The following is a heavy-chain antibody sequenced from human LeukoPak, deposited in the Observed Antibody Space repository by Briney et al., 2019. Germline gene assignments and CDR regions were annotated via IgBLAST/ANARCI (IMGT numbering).Heavy chain of an antibody. Sequence: GGSLRLSCAASGFTFSSYSMSWVRQAPGRGLEWVSSISSSSSYIYYADSVKGRFTISRDNAKNSLYLQMNSLRAEDTAVYYRARLYGSGSLYYFDYWGQGTLVTVSS. D-gene: IGHD3-10*01. CDR3: ARLYGSGSLYYFDY. CDR2: ISSSSSYI. J-gene: IGHJ4*02. CDR1: GFTFSSYS. V-gene: IGHV3-21*01.